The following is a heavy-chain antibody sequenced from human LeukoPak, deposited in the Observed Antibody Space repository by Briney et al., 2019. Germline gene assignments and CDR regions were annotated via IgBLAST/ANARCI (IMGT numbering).Heavy chain of an antibody. D-gene: IGHD3-22*01. CDR1: GFTFNRYS. Sequence: GGSLRLSCAASGFTFNRYSMNWVRQAPGKGLEWVSYISSGNSTSYYADSVKGRFTISRDNAKNSLYLQMNSLRAEDTAVYYCARGRGYYDSSGYFDYWSQGTLVTVSS. CDR2: ISSGNSTS. J-gene: IGHJ4*02. CDR3: ARGRGYYDSSGYFDY. V-gene: IGHV3-48*01.